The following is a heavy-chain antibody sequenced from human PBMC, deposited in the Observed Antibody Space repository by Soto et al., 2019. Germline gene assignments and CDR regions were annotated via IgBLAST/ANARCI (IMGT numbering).Heavy chain of an antibody. CDR3: ARGHSMGALTSDFAY. Sequence: PAKGLEWIGYIHHSGITNYNPSLKSRVTISVDTSKNEFSLKLNSVTAADTAVYYCARGHSMGALTSDFAYRGQGTPVIV. CDR2: IHHSGIT. J-gene: IGHJ4*02. V-gene: IGHV4-59*12. D-gene: IGHD3-16*02.